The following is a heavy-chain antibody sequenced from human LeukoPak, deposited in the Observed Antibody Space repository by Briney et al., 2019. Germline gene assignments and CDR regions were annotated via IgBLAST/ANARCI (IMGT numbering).Heavy chain of an antibody. V-gene: IGHV4-59*08. J-gene: IGHJ5*02. CDR2: IYSSGST. D-gene: IGHD3-9*01. CDR1: GGSISSYY. CDR3: ARAVSFVGTRYFDWPIPSDWFDP. Sequence: SETLSLTCTVSGGSISSYYWSWIRQPPGKGLEWIGRIYSSGSTNYSPSLKSRVTISVDTSKNQFSLRLSSVTAADTAVYYCARAVSFVGTRYFDWPIPSDWFDPWGQGTLVTVSS.